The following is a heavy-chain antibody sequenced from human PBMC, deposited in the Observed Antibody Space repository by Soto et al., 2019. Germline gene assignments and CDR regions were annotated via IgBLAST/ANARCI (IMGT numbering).Heavy chain of an antibody. CDR3: ASEDRERGNGLVPAAIDGIDV. J-gene: IGHJ6*02. V-gene: IGHV1-69*02. D-gene: IGHD2-2*01. CDR1: GGTFSRYS. CDR2: IIPIFGIA. Sequence: QVQLVQSGAEVKKPGSSVKVSCKASGGTFSRYSITWVRQAPGHGLEWIGRIIPIFGIASYAQKFQGRVTIPAEDATSTAYMELCSLRSDDTAVYYCASEDRERGNGLVPAAIDGIDVWGQGTTVTVSS.